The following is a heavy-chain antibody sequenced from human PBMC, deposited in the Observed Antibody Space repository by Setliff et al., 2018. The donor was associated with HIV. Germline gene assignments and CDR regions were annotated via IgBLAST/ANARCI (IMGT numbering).Heavy chain of an antibody. CDR1: GFSFRTYW. CDR3: VREGEYFDTIGHYLVRRFFDL. J-gene: IGHJ3*01. CDR2: MKYDGTEI. D-gene: IGHD3-9*01. V-gene: IGHV3-7*01. Sequence: LRLSCAASGFSFRTYWMSWVRQAPGKGLEWVANMKYDGTEIYYVDAVKGRFTISRDNAKKTVFLHMNSLRGEDTAVYYCVREGEYFDTIGHYLVRRFFDLWGQGTMVTVSS.